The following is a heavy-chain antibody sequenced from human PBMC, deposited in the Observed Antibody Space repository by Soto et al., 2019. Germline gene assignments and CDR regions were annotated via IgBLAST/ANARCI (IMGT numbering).Heavy chain of an antibody. CDR2: TSHDGSDT. J-gene: IGHJ6*02. CDR3: AKDVGWFGDLLNAMDV. V-gene: IGHV3-30*18. D-gene: IGHD3-10*01. Sequence: QVQLVESGGGVVQPGRSLRLSCAASGFTFSSFGMHWVRQAPGKGLEWVAVTSHDGSDTYHADSVKGRFTISRDSSKNTLYLQMDSLRREDTAVYCCAKDVGWFGDLLNAMDVWGQGTTVIVSS. CDR1: GFTFSSFG.